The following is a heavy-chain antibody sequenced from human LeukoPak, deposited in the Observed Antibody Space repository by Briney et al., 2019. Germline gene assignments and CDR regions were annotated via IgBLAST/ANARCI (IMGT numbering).Heavy chain of an antibody. Sequence: GGSLRLSCAASGFTVSSNYMSWVRQAPGKGLEWVGRIKSKTDGGTTDYAAPVKGRFTISRDDSKKTLYLQMNSLKTDDTGVYYCTTDAPFYGSGTYFSDFQHWGQGTLVTVSS. J-gene: IGHJ1*01. CDR3: TTDAPFYGSGTYFSDFQH. D-gene: IGHD3-10*01. V-gene: IGHV3-15*01. CDR2: IKSKTDGGTT. CDR1: GFTVSSNY.